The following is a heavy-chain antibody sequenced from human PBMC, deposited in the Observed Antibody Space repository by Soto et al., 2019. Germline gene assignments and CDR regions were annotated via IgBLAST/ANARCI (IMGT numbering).Heavy chain of an antibody. CDR3: ARTVVSSVGGEFDY. J-gene: IGHJ4*02. D-gene: IGHD3-16*01. CDR1: GGSISSYY. V-gene: IGHV4-4*07. Sequence: PSETLSLTCTVSGGSISSYYCSFGRQPAVKGLEWIVRIYTSGSTNYNPSLKSRVTMSVDTSKNQFSLKLSSVTAADTAVYYCARTVVSSVGGEFDYWGQGTLVTVSS. CDR2: IYTSGST.